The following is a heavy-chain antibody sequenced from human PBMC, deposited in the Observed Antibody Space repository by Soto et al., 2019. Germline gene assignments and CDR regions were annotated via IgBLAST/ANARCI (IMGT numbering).Heavy chain of an antibody. J-gene: IGHJ4*01. CDR2: ICYSGST. CDR1: GASSRNSY. V-gene: IGHV4-59*01. Sequence: AGTLTLRCPVAGASSRNSYWTWIRQPPGKGLEYIGYICYSGSTNYNPTPKSRVAISVDTSRNQFALKLLSVTAADTATYYCARLKRGYSYGSINDFWGRGTLVTVSA. D-gene: IGHD5-18*01. CDR3: ARLKRGYSYGSINDF.